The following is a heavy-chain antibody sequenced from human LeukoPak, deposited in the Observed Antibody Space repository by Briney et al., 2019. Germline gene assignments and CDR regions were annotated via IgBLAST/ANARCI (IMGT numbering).Heavy chain of an antibody. Sequence: GASVKVSCKASGYTFTGYYMHWVRQAPGQGLEWMGWINPNSGGTNYAQKFQGRVTMTRDTSISTAYMELSRLRSEDTAVYYCARAVQVTTGGLFDYWGQGTRVTVSS. CDR2: INPNSGGT. J-gene: IGHJ4*02. CDR3: ARAVQVTTGGLFDY. V-gene: IGHV1-2*02. CDR1: GYTFTGYY. D-gene: IGHD4-17*01.